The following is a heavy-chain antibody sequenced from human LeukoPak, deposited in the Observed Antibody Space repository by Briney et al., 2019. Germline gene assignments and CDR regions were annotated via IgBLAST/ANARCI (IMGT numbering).Heavy chain of an antibody. CDR3: ARLPTGVAGGDYFDS. CDR1: GVSISRTNYY. J-gene: IGHJ4*02. Sequence: SETLSLTCTVSGVSISRTNYYWGWIRQSPGMGLEWIGSVFYSGSTYYNPSLKSRVTISIDTSKNQISLKLRSVTAADTAVYYCARLPTGVAGGDYFDSWGQGTLVTVSS. V-gene: IGHV4-39*01. CDR2: VFYSGST. D-gene: IGHD2-8*02.